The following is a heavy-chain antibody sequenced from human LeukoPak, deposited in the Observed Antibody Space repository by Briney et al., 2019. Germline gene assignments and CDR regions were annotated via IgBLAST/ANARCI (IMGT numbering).Heavy chain of an antibody. Sequence: ASVKVSCKASGYTFTGYYMHWVRQAPGQGLEWMGRINPNSGGTNYAQKFQGRVTMTRDTSISTAYMELSRLRSDDTAVYYCAGAISELLDYDFWSGYSVRYYFDYWGQGTLVTVSS. CDR2: INPNSGGT. D-gene: IGHD3-3*01. CDR1: GYTFTGYY. V-gene: IGHV1-2*06. CDR3: AGAISELLDYDFWSGYSVRYYFDY. J-gene: IGHJ4*02.